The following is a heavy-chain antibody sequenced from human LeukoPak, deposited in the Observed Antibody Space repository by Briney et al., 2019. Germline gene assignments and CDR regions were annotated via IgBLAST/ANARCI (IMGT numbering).Heavy chain of an antibody. J-gene: IGHJ6*02. CDR2: IWYDGSNK. CDR1: GFTFSSYG. Sequence: PGGSLRLSCAASGFTFSSYGMHWVRQAPGKGLEWVAVIWYDGSNKYYADSVKGRFTISRDNTKNTLYMQMNSLRAEDTAVYYCASTTLARWEDSSRSGMDVWGQGTTVTVSS. D-gene: IGHD3-22*01. CDR3: ASTTLARWEDSSRSGMDV. V-gene: IGHV3-33*01.